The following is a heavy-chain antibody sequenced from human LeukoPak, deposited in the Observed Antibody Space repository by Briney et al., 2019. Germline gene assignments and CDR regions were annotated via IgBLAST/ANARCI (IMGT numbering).Heavy chain of an antibody. J-gene: IGHJ5*02. V-gene: IGHV4-38-2*01. Sequence: SETLSLTCGVSGHSFSSDPFWGWIRQPPGQGLEWIGSIHERGSTFYNPSLKSRVTISIDTSKNQFSLNVNSVTAADTAVYYCARAFRPSNSWFDPWGQGTVVTVSS. CDR3: ARAFRPSNSWFDP. D-gene: IGHD6-6*01. CDR1: GHSFSSDPF. CDR2: IHERGST.